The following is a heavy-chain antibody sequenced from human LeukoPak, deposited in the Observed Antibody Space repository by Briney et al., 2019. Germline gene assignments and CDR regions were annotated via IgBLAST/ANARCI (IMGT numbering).Heavy chain of an antibody. Sequence: PSETLSLTCAVYGGSFSGYYWSWIRQPPGKGLEWIGEINHSGSTNYNPSLKSRVTISVDTSKNQFSLKLSSVTAADTAVYYCARTLSRAEYFQHWGQGTLVTVSS. CDR3: ARTLSRAEYFQH. V-gene: IGHV4-34*01. D-gene: IGHD2/OR15-2a*01. CDR2: INHSGST. CDR1: GGSFSGYY. J-gene: IGHJ1*01.